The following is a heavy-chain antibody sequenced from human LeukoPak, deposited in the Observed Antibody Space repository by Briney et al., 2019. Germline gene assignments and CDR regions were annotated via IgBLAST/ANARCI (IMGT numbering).Heavy chain of an antibody. V-gene: IGHV1-69*06. D-gene: IGHD3-10*01. J-gene: IGHJ6*04. CDR2: IIPIFGTA. Sequence: SVKVSCKASGGTFSSYAISWVRQAPGQGLEWMGGIIPIFGTANYAQKFQGRVTITADKSTSTAYMELSSLRSEDTAVYYCARDGSGGTYYYGMDVWGKGTTVTVSS. CDR3: ARDGSGGTYYYGMDV. CDR1: GGTFSSYA.